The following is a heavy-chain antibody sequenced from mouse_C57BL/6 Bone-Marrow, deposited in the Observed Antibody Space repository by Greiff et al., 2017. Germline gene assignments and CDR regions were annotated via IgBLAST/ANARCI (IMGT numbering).Heavy chain of an antibody. Sequence: VQLQQPGAELVKPGASVKMSCKASGYTFTSYWITWVKQRPGQGLEWIGDIYPGSGSTNYNEKFKSKATLTVDNASSTAYMQLSSLTSEDSAVYYCARPCYSNYWYFDVWGTGTTVTVSS. D-gene: IGHD2-5*01. CDR1: GYTFTSYW. V-gene: IGHV1-55*01. CDR3: ARPCYSNYWYFDV. J-gene: IGHJ1*03. CDR2: IYPGSGST.